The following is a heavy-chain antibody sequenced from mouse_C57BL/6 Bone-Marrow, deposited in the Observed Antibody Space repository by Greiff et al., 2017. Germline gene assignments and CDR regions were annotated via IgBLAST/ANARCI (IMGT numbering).Heavy chain of an antibody. CDR3: TRRCYYYFDY. V-gene: IGHV1-15*01. J-gene: IGHJ2*01. Sequence: QVQLQQSGAELVRPGASVTLSCKASGYTFTDYEMHWVKQTPVHGLEWIGAIDPETGGTAYNQKFKGKAILTADKSSSTAYMELRSLTSEDSAVYYCTRRCYYYFDYWGQGTTLTVSS. CDR2: IDPETGGT. CDR1: GYTFTDYE.